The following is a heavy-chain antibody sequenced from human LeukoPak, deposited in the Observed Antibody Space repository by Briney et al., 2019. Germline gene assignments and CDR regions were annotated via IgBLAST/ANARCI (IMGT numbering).Heavy chain of an antibody. Sequence: GGSLRLSCVASGFTFSDHSMMWVRQAPGKGLEWVANIKRDGSEKNYVDSVRGRFTVSRDNRENSLYLHLNSLGVEDTAVYYCARGSVVDESGSYYRWFDLWGRGSLVTVS. D-gene: IGHD3-10*01. CDR2: IKRDGSEK. V-gene: IGHV3-7*01. CDR1: GFTFSDHS. CDR3: ARGSVVDESGSYYRWFDL. J-gene: IGHJ5*01.